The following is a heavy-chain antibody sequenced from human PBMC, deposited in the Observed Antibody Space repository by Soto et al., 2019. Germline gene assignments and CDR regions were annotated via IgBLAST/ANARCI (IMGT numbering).Heavy chain of an antibody. Sequence: PSETLSLTCTVSGGSISSSSYYWGWIRQPPGKGLEWIGSIYYSGSTSYNPSLKSRVTISVDTSKNQFSLSLTSVTAADTAVYYCARSHYTYGLLIDYWGPGIMVTVSS. J-gene: IGHJ4*02. V-gene: IGHV4-39*01. CDR2: IYYSGST. D-gene: IGHD2-8*01. CDR1: GGSISSSSYY. CDR3: ARSHYTYGLLIDY.